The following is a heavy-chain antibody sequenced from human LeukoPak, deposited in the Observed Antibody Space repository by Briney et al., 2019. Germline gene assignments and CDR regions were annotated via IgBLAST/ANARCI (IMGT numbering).Heavy chain of an antibody. CDR3: AREYFTVTTLVITYYYYYMDV. Sequence: GGSLRLSCAASGFIFSSYSMSWIRQAPGKGLEWVSYISSSGSTIYYADSVKGRFTISRDNAKNSLYLQMNSLRAEDTAVYYCAREYFTVTTLVITYYYYYMDVWGKGTTVTVS. V-gene: IGHV3-11*01. CDR2: ISSSGSTI. D-gene: IGHD4-11*01. CDR1: GFIFSSYS. J-gene: IGHJ6*03.